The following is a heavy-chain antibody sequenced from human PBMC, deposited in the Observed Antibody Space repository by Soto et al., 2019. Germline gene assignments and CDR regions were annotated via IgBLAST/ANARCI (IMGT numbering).Heavy chain of an antibody. Sequence: SETLSLTCAVYGGSFSGYYWSWIRQPPGKGLEWIGEINHSGSTNYNPSLKSRVTISVNTSKNQFSLKLSSVTAADTAVYYCARGIDTRGNDAFDIWGKGTMVTVSS. J-gene: IGHJ3*02. CDR3: ARGIDTRGNDAFDI. D-gene: IGHD3-3*01. V-gene: IGHV4-34*01. CDR1: GGSFSGYY. CDR2: INHSGST.